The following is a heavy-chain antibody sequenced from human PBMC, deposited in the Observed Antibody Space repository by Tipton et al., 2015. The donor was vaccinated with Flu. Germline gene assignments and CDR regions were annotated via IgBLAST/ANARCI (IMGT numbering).Heavy chain of an antibody. CDR1: GGSINSHY. J-gene: IGHJ4*02. V-gene: IGHV4-4*07. CDR2: VYTSGNT. D-gene: IGHD6-6*01. Sequence: TLSLTCTVSGGSINSHYWSWIRQPAGKGLEWIGRVYTSGNTIYNPSLKSRVTMSLDASKNQFSLSLTPVTAADSAVYFCAKGRGAASSSGVFDSWGQGTLVTVSS. CDR3: AKGRGAASSSGVFDS.